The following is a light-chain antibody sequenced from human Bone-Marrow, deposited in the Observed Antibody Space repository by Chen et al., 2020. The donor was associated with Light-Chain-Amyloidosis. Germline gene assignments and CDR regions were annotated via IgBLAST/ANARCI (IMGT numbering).Light chain of an antibody. CDR2: EDN. J-gene: IGLJ1*01. CDR3: CSYAGSHIFV. Sequence: QSARPQPASVSGSPGQSIPIPCTGTSTDVGNYNLVSWYQRHPGKAPNLIIFEDNQRPSGVPRRFSGSRSCSTASLTLSGLQAEDESDYYCCSYAGSHIFVVGTGSRVTVL. CDR1: STDVGNYNL. V-gene: IGLV2-23*01.